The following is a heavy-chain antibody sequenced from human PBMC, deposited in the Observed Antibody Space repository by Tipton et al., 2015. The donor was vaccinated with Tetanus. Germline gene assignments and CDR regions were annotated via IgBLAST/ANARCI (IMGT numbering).Heavy chain of an antibody. CDR3: ARDFGHFDY. CDR2: ISYDGSNK. Sequence: RSLRLSCAASGFTFSSYAMHWVRQAPGKGLEWVAVISYDGSNKYYADSVKGRFTISRDNSKNTLYLQMNSLRAEDTAVYYCARDFGHFDYWGQGTLVTVSS. CDR1: GFTFSSYA. J-gene: IGHJ4*02. D-gene: IGHD3-10*01. V-gene: IGHV3-30-3*01.